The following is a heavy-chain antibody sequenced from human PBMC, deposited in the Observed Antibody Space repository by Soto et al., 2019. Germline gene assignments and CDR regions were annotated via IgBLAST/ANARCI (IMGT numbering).Heavy chain of an antibody. CDR2: TIPAFGKA. Sequence: QVHLVQSGAEVKSPGSAVKVSCKVSGAGDTFSNYGLNWMRQATGQGLEWMGGTIPAFGKANYAQKFQGRVTITADTSTTPAYMDLSSLRSDDTAVYYCWRHDKTALPPLDSWGQGTLVSVSS. J-gene: IGHJ4*02. CDR1: GAGDTFSNYG. V-gene: IGHV1-69*06. CDR3: WRHDKTALPPLDS. D-gene: IGHD1-1*01.